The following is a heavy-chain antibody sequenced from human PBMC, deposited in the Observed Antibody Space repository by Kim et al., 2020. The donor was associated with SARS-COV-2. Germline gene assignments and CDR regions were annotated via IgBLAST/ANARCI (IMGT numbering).Heavy chain of an antibody. CDR3: ARWAGGIAVAGYNWLDP. CDR2: ISAYNGNT. CDR1: GYTFTSYG. V-gene: IGHV1-18*01. J-gene: IGHJ5*02. D-gene: IGHD6-19*01. Sequence: ASVKVSCKASGYTFTSYGISWVRQAPGQGLEWMGWISAYNGNTNYAQKLQGRVTMTTDTSTSTAYMELRSLRSDDTAVYYCARWAGGIAVAGYNWLDPWGQGTLVTVSS.